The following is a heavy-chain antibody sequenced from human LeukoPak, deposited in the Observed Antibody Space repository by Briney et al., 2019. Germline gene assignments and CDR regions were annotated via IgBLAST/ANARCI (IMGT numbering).Heavy chain of an antibody. J-gene: IGHJ4*02. Sequence: SETQSLTCAVSGYSISSGYYWGWIRQPPGKGLEWIGSIYHSGSTYYNPSLKSRVTISVDTSKNQFSLKLSSVTAADTAVYYCARLSSSGFFWGQGTLVTVSS. CDR3: ARLSSSGFF. CDR2: IYHSGST. V-gene: IGHV4-38-2*01. CDR1: GYSISSGYY. D-gene: IGHD6-19*01.